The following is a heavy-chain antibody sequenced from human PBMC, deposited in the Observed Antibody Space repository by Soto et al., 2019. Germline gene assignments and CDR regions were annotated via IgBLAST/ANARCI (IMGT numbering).Heavy chain of an antibody. CDR1: GGTFSSYA. Sequence: QVQLVQSGAEVKKPGSSVKVSCKASGGTFSSYAISWVRQAPGQGLEWMGGIIPIFGTANYAQKFQGRVTITAYESTSTAYKELRSLRSEDTAVYYCAGVYWGGECYSWVEHLQHWGQGTLVTGYS. J-gene: IGHJ1*01. D-gene: IGHD2-21*01. V-gene: IGHV1-69*01. CDR3: AGVYWGGECYSWVEHLQH. CDR2: IIPIFGTA.